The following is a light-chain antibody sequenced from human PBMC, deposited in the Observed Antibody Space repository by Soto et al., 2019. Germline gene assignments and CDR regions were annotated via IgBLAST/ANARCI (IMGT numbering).Light chain of an antibody. J-gene: IGKJ5*01. Sequence: EIVMTPSPATLSVSPGEGVTLSCRASQSMTTKLAWYQQKPGQAPRLLIYDVSNRATDIPARFSGSGSGTDFTLTISSLEPEDLAVYYCQQRSNWPPITFGQGTRLEIK. CDR2: DVS. CDR1: QSMTTK. V-gene: IGKV3-11*01. CDR3: QQRSNWPPIT.